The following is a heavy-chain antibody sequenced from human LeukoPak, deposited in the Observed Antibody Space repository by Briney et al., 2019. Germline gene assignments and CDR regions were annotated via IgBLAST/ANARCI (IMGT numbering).Heavy chain of an antibody. D-gene: IGHD6-19*01. V-gene: IGHV3-21*06. CDR3: ARTGGVAVAESFDY. J-gene: IGHJ4*02. CDR1: GFIFSSYS. Sequence: KAGGSLRLSCAASGFIFSSYSMNWVRQAPGKGLEWVSSITPSSAYMYDADSVKGRFTISRDNAKNSLYLQMSSLRAEDTAVYYCARTGGVAVAESFDYWGQGTLVTVSS. CDR2: ITPSSAYM.